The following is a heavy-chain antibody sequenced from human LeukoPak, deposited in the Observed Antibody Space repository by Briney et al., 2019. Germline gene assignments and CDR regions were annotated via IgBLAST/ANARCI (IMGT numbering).Heavy chain of an antibody. V-gene: IGHV4-34*01. CDR3: ARGTEICSGGSCYYYYYGMDV. CDR2: NNHSGST. CDR1: GGAFSGEY. D-gene: IGHD2-15*01. J-gene: IGHJ6*02. Sequence: SETLSLTCAVYGGAFSGEYWRWIRQPPGKGLEWTGENNHSGSTRYNPSLKSRVTILVDMSKNQFSLKLSSVTAADTAVYYCARGTEICSGGSCYYYYYGMDVWGQGTTVTVSS.